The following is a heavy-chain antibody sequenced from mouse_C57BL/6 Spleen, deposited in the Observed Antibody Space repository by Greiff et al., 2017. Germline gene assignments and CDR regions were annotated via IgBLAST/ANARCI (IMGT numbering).Heavy chain of an antibody. CDR2: IRNKANNHET. CDR3: TGLLGFDY. CDR1: GFTFSDAW. V-gene: IGHV6-6*01. J-gene: IGHJ2*01. Sequence: EVMLVESGGGLVQPGGSMKLSCAASGFTFSDAWMDWVRQSPEKGLEWVAEIRNKANNHETYYAESVKGRFTISRDVSKSSVYLQMNILRAEDTVIYYCTGLLGFDYWGQGTTLTVSS. D-gene: IGHD1-1*01.